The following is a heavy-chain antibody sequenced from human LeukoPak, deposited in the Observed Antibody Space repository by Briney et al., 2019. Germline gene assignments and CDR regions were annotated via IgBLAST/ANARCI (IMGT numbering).Heavy chain of an antibody. J-gene: IGHJ4*02. CDR2: IHSDGIST. Sequence: GGSLRLSCAASGFTFSNTWMHWVRQAPGKGLVWVSRIHSDGISTTYADSVKGRFTISRDNSKNTLYLQMNSLRAEDTAVYYCAKEMYYYDSSGANFDYWGQGTLVTVSS. CDR3: AKEMYYYDSSGANFDY. V-gene: IGHV3-74*03. D-gene: IGHD3-22*01. CDR1: GFTFSNTW.